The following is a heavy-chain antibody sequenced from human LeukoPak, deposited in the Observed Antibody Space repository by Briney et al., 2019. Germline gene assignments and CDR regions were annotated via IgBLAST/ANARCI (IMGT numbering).Heavy chain of an antibody. CDR3: ARGWEQPPWFDP. CDR1: GGSINNYY. Sequence: PSETLSLTCTVSGGSINNYYWSWIRQPPGKGLEWIGYIYYSGSTNYNPSPKSRVTISVDTSKNQFSLKLSSVTAADTAVYYCARGWEQPPWFDPWGQGTLVTVSS. CDR2: IYYSGST. V-gene: IGHV4-59*01. J-gene: IGHJ5*02. D-gene: IGHD1-26*01.